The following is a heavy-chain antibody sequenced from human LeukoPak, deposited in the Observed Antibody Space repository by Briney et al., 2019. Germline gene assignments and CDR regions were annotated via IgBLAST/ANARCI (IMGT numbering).Heavy chain of an antibody. D-gene: IGHD2-2*01. Sequence: SETLSLTCTVSRGSISGFYWSWVRQPPGKGLEWIGHVYYSGSTNYNPSLRSRVSIPLDTSKNQFSLKLSSVTAADSAIYYCARYSYAYQFDFWGQGTLVTVSS. J-gene: IGHJ4*02. CDR1: RGSISGFY. CDR3: ARYSYAYQFDF. V-gene: IGHV4-59*08. CDR2: VYYSGST.